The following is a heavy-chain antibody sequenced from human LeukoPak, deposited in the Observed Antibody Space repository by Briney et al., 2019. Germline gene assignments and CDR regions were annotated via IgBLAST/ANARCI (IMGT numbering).Heavy chain of an antibody. J-gene: IGHJ4*02. V-gene: IGHV1-2*02. Sequence: ASVKVSCKASGYSFTGYYMHWVRQAPGQGLAWMGWINPYSGDTTYAQKFQGRLTLTRDTSISTAYMEVSRLKSDDTAVYYCARTNGGYEYNWGQGTRVIVSS. D-gene: IGHD5-12*01. CDR1: GYSFTGYY. CDR2: INPYSGDT. CDR3: ARTNGGYEYN.